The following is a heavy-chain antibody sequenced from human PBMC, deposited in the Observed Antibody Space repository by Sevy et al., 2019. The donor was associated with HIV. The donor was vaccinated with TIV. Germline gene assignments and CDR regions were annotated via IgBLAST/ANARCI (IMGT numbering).Heavy chain of an antibody. V-gene: IGHV5-51*07. CDR3: ARRTSYGYSRNFDY. D-gene: IGHD5-18*01. CDR1: GYSFTSYW. J-gene: IGHJ4*02. Sequence: GESLKISCKGSGYSFTSYWIGWVHQMPGKGLEWMGIIYPGDSDTRYSPSFQAQVTISADKSFSTAYLQWSSLTASDTAMYYCARRTSYGYSRNFDYWGQGTLVTVSS. CDR2: IYPGDSDT.